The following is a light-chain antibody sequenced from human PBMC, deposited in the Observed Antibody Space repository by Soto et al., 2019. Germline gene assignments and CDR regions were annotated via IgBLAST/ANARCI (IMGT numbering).Light chain of an antibody. J-gene: IGKJ1*01. V-gene: IGKV3-15*01. CDR3: PHYSTWLWT. Sequence: EIVMTQSPATLSVSPGERATLYCRASTSVDSKLAWYQQKPCQGPRIRIYGASSRATGIPARFSGSGSGTEFTLTISSLPSEDFAVYYGPHYSTWLWTFGQGTKVDI. CDR1: TSVDSK. CDR2: GAS.